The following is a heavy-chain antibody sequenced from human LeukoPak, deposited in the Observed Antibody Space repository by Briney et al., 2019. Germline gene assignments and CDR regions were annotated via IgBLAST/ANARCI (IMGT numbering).Heavy chain of an antibody. V-gene: IGHV3-21*01. CDR3: ARENAMVRGVIAYFDY. J-gene: IGHJ4*02. CDR1: GFTFSSYS. D-gene: IGHD3-10*01. CDR2: ISSSSSYI. Sequence: GGSLRLSCAASGFTFSSYSMNWVRQAPGKGLEWVSSISSSSSYIYYADSVKGRFTISRDNAKNSLYLQMNSLRAEDTAVYYCARENAMVRGVIAYFDYWGQGTLVTVSS.